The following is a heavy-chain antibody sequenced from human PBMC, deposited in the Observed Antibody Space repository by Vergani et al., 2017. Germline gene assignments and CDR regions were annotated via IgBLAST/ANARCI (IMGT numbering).Heavy chain of an antibody. J-gene: IGHJ5*02. CDR1: GASIRSSNYY. CDR2: IYYSGST. V-gene: IGHV4-39*01. CDR3: ARHSTVEWLVKLGWIDP. D-gene: IGHD6-19*01. Sequence: QLQLQESGPGLVKPSATLSLTCSVSGASIRSSNYYWGWIRQPPGKGLEWIASIYYSGSTYYNPSLKSRVTISVYTSQNQFSLKLSSVTAADTAGYFCARHSTVEWLVKLGWIDPWGQGILVTVSS.